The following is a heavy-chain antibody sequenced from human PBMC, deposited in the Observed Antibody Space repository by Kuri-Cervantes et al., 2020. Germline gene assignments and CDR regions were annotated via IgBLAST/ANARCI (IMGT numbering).Heavy chain of an antibody. CDR2: IWYDGSNK. CDR3: ARGLGYFDY. J-gene: IGHJ4*02. Sequence: GESLKISCAASGFTFSSYGMHWVRQAPGKGLEWVAVIWYDGSNKYYADSVKGRFTISRDNSKNTLYLQMNSLRAEDTAVYYCARGLGYFDYWGQGTLVTVSS. V-gene: IGHV3-33*01. CDR1: GFTFSSYG.